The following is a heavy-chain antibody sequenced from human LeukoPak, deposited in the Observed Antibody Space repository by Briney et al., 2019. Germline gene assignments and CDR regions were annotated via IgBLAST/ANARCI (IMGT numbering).Heavy chain of an antibody. CDR1: GFTFSAYT. CDR3: ARPVDYNAGDY. CDR2: ISSGSSSV. V-gene: IGHV3-48*04. D-gene: IGHD5-12*01. J-gene: IGHJ4*02. Sequence: GGSLRLSCSASGFTFSAYTMNWVRQAPGQGLEWVSYISSGSSSVYYADSVKGRFTISRDNAKNSLYLQMNSLRAEDTAVYYCARPVDYNAGDYWGQGTLVTVSS.